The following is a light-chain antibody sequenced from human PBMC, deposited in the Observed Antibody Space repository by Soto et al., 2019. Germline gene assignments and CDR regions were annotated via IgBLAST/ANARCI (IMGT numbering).Light chain of an antibody. Sequence: EIVLTQSPGTLSLSPGERATLSCRASQSVSSSYLAWYQQKPGQAPSLLIYDASSRATGIPARFSGSGSGTDFTLIISRLEPEDFAVYYSQQYGSSPYTFGQGTKLEIK. J-gene: IGKJ2*01. CDR3: QQYGSSPYT. V-gene: IGKV3-20*01. CDR2: DAS. CDR1: QSVSSSY.